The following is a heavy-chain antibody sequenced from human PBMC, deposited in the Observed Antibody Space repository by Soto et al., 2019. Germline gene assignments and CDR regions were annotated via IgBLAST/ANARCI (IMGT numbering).Heavy chain of an antibody. CDR1: GYSFTSYW. D-gene: IGHD6-6*01. Sequence: PXESLTISFTGSGYSFTSYWIGLVRQMPGKGLEWMGIIYPCDSDTRYSPSFQGQVTISADKSISTAYLQWSSLKASDTAMYYCARTRIAARNVESPLVPCFDPWGQGTLVTVYS. V-gene: IGHV5-51*01. J-gene: IGHJ5*02. CDR2: IYPCDSDT. CDR3: ARTRIAARNVESPLVPCFDP.